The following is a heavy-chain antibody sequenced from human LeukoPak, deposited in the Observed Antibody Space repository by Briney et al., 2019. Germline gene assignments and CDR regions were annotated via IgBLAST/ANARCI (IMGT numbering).Heavy chain of an antibody. Sequence: GGSLRLSCAASRFTFSSYGMHWVRQAPGKGLEWVAYIQYDGSNEQYADSVKGRFSISRDSAKNILYLQMNSLRAEDTAVYYCAKDRCSNGVGCYYYYMDVWGKGTTVTISS. CDR1: RFTFSSYG. J-gene: IGHJ6*03. D-gene: IGHD2-8*01. CDR2: IQYDGSNE. CDR3: AKDRCSNGVGCYYYYMDV. V-gene: IGHV3-30*02.